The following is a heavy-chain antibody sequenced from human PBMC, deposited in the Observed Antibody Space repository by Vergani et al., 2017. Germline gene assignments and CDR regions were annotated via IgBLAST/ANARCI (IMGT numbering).Heavy chain of an antibody. Sequence: QVQLVESGGGVVQPGRSLRLSCAASGFTFSSYAMHWVRQAPGKGLEWVAVISYDGSNKYYADSVKGRFTISRDNSKNTLYLQMNSLRAEDTAVYYCARPGYDPPFAYWGQGTLVTVSS. CDR2: ISYDGSNK. J-gene: IGHJ4*02. CDR1: GFTFSSYA. CDR3: ARPGYDPPFAY. D-gene: IGHD5-12*01. V-gene: IGHV3-30*01.